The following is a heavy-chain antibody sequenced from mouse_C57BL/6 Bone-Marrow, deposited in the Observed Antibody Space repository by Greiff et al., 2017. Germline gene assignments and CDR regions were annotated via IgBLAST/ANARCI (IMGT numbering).Heavy chain of an antibody. J-gene: IGHJ1*03. CDR2: INPSNGGT. V-gene: IGHV1-53*01. D-gene: IGHD1-1*01. CDR1: GYTFTSYW. CDR3: ARDNYCGSSGYFDV. Sequence: QVQLKQPGTELVKPGASVKLSCKASGYTFTSYWMHWVKQRPGQGLEWIGNINPSNGGTHYNEKFKSKATLTVDKSSSTAYMQLSSLTSENSAVYSCARDNYCGSSGYFDVGGTGTTVTVSS.